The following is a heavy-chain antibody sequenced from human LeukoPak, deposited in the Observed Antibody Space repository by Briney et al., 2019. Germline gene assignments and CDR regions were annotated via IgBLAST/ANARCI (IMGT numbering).Heavy chain of an antibody. V-gene: IGHV3-23*01. CDR2: ISVSGNT. Sequence: GGSLRLSCVASGFTLISYARSWVGQGPGRGLEGVSAISVSGNTYHADPVRGRFTISRDSSKNTLYLQMNSLRAGDAAVYYCAKAPLTTCSGAYCYPFDYWSQGTLVTVSS. CDR1: GFTLISYA. J-gene: IGHJ4*02. CDR3: AKAPLTTCSGAYCYPFDY. D-gene: IGHD2-15*01.